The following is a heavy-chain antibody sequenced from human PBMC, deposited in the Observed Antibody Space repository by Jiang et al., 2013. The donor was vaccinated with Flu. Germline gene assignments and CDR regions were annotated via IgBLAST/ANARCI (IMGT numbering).Heavy chain of an antibody. J-gene: IGHJ4*02. CDR3: ARGQGYCTGGRCYPDF. Sequence: VRQAPGQGLEWMGWINTNTGNPTYAQGFTGRLVFSLDTSVSTAYLQISSLKAEDTAVYYCARGQGYCTGGRCYPDFWGQGTLVTVSS. CDR2: INTNTGNP. D-gene: IGHD2-15*01. V-gene: IGHV7-4-1*02.